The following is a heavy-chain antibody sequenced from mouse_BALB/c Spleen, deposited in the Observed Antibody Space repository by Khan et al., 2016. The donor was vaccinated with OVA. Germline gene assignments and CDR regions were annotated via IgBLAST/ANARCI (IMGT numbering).Heavy chain of an antibody. CDR3: ARTARIKY. V-gene: IGHV3-2*02. J-gene: IGHJ2*01. D-gene: IGHD1-2*01. CDR1: GYSITSGYG. CDR2: ISYSGST. Sequence: EVQLQESGPGLVKPSQSLSLTCTVTGYSITSGYGWNWIRRFPGNKLEWMGYISYSGSTNYNPSLKSRISITLDTSKNQFYLQLNSLTTEDTATYYCARTARIKYWGQGTTLTVSS.